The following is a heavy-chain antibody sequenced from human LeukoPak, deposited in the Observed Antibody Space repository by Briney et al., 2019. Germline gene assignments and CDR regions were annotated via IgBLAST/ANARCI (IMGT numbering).Heavy chain of an antibody. CDR3: AKSNGYGLVDI. CDR1: GGSISSYY. Sequence: PSETLSLTCTVSGGSISSYYWSWIRQPAGKGLEWIGRIYTSGSTNYNPSLKSRVTISLDTSRNQFSLKLNSVTAADTAVYYCAKSNGYGLVDIWGQGTMVTVSS. V-gene: IGHV4-4*07. D-gene: IGHD3-10*01. CDR2: IYTSGST. J-gene: IGHJ3*02.